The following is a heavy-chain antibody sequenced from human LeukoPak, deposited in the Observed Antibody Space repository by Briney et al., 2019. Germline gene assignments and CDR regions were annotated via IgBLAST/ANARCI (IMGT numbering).Heavy chain of an antibody. CDR3: ARRGDGARKAFDI. CDR1: GYSFTNYW. Sequence: GESLKISCKGSGYSFTNYWIGWVRQMPGKGLEWMGIIYPGDSDTRYSPSFQGQVTISADKSISTTYLQWSSLEASDTAMYYCARRGDGARKAFDIWGQGTMVTVSS. D-gene: IGHD4/OR15-4a*01. CDR2: IYPGDSDT. V-gene: IGHV5-51*01. J-gene: IGHJ3*02.